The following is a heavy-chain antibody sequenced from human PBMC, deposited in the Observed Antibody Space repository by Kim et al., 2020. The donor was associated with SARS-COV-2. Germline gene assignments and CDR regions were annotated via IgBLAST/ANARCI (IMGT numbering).Heavy chain of an antibody. CDR2: ISCSSSYI. V-gene: IGHV3-21*01. Sequence: GGSLRLSCAASGFTFSSYSMNWVRQAPGKGLEWVSSISCSSSYIYYADSVKGRFTISRDNAKNSLYLQMNSLRAEDTAVDYCARDRGGAYGVAARTFDYWGQGTLVTVSS. D-gene: IGHD6-6*01. CDR1: GFTFSSYS. CDR3: ARDRGGAYGVAARTFDY. J-gene: IGHJ4*02.